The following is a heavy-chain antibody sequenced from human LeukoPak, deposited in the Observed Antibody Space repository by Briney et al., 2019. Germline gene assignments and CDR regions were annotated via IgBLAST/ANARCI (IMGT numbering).Heavy chain of an antibody. V-gene: IGHV3-23*01. CDR2: ISGNGGST. CDR3: ARESGIAAAHFDY. J-gene: IGHJ4*02. CDR1: GFTFSSYA. Sequence: GGSLRLSCAVSGFTFSSYAMSWVRQAPGKGLEWVSAISGNGGSTFYTDAVKGRFTISRDNSKNTLYLQMNSLRAEDTAVYYCARESGIAAAHFDYWGQGTLVTVSS. D-gene: IGHD6-13*01.